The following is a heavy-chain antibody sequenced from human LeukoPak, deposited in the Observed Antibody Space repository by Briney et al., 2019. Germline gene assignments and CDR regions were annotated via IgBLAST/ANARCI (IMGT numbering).Heavy chain of an antibody. Sequence: ASVKVSCKASGGTFSSYAISWVRQAPGQGLEGMGGIITIFGTANYAQKFKGRVTITADESTSTAYMELSSLRSEDTAVYYCAREPHSGSYYGYWGQGALVTVSS. D-gene: IGHD1-26*01. CDR2: IITIFGTA. CDR1: GGTFSSYA. V-gene: IGHV1-69*13. J-gene: IGHJ4*02. CDR3: AREPHSGSYYGY.